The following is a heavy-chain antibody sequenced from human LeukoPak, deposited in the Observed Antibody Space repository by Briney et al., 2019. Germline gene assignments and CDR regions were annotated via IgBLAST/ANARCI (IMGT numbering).Heavy chain of an antibody. Sequence: GGSLRLSCAASGFTFSSYAMSWVRQAPGKGLECVSAISGSGGSTYSADPVKGRFTISRDNSKNTLYLQMNSLGAEDTAVYYCAKGAYCGGDCYFYYYYYMDVWGKGTTVTVSS. D-gene: IGHD2-21*02. CDR2: ISGSGGST. CDR1: GFTFSSYA. J-gene: IGHJ6*03. V-gene: IGHV3-23*01. CDR3: AKGAYCGGDCYFYYYYYMDV.